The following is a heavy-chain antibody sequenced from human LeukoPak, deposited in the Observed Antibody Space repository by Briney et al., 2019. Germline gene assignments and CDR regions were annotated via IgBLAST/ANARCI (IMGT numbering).Heavy chain of an antibody. Sequence: GGSLRLSCAASGFTFSIYAMSWVRQAPGKGLEWVAAISGVDGSTYYADSVKGRFTISRDTSKNTLYLQMNSLRAEDTAVYYCAKVGRLTDFDYWGQGTLVTVSS. D-gene: IGHD7-27*01. CDR1: GFTFSIYA. CDR3: AKVGRLTDFDY. CDR2: ISGVDGST. J-gene: IGHJ4*02. V-gene: IGHV3-23*01.